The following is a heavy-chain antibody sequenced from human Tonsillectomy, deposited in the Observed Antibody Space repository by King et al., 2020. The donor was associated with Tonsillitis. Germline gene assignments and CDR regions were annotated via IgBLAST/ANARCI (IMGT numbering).Heavy chain of an antibody. D-gene: IGHD6-13*01. CDR3: ARSNLSPAAVGISYYYYYYMDV. V-gene: IGHV3-21*01. CDR2: ISRSSSYI. J-gene: IGHJ6*03. CDR1: GFTFSNSS. Sequence: VQLVESGGGLVKPGGSLRLSCAASGFTFSNSSMNWVRQAPGKGPEWVSTISRSSSYIYYADSVKGRFTISRDNAKNSLYLQMNSLRAEDSAVYYCARSNLSPAAVGISYYYYYYMDVWGKGTTVTVSS.